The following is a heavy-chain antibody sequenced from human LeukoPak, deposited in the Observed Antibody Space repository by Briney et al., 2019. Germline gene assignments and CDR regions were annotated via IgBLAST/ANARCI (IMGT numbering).Heavy chain of an antibody. CDR2: ISAYNGNT. J-gene: IGHJ6*03. Sequence: GASVKVSCKASGYTFTIYGISWVRQAPGQGLEWMGWISAYNGNTNYAQKLQGRVTMTTDTSTSTAYMELRSLRSDDTAVYYCARGIAVAGTPYYYYYYMDVWGKGTTVTVSS. CDR3: ARGIAVAGTPYYYYYYMDV. V-gene: IGHV1-18*01. CDR1: GYTFTIYG. D-gene: IGHD6-19*01.